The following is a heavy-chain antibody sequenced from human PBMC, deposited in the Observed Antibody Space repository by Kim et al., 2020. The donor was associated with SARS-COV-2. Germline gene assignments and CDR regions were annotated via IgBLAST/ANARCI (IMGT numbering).Heavy chain of an antibody. D-gene: IGHD3-10*01. CDR2: ISFDGRNK. V-gene: IGHV3-30-3*01. CDR3: ARGNYYESVSLSDYYNGMDV. CDR1: GVSFDSSA. J-gene: IGHJ6*02. Sequence: GGSLRLSCAASGVSFDSSAMNWVRQAPGKGLEWVAVISFDGRNKAYADSVEGRFTISRDNSKSTLHLQMNSLRVEDTAVYCCARGNYYESVSLSDYYNGMDVWGQGTTVTVSS.